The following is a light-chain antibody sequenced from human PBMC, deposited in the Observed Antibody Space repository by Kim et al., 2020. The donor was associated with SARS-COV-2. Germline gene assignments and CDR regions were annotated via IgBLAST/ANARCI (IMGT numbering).Light chain of an antibody. CDR1: QYTGTN. CDR3: QQYNAWPLT. V-gene: IGKV3-15*01. Sequence: VSTGERATLSCRASQYTGTNLAWYQQKPGQAPRLVIFGASTRATGMTARFSGSGSGTNFTLTISSLQSEDFAVYYCQQYNAWPLTFGGGTKVDIK. J-gene: IGKJ4*01. CDR2: GAS.